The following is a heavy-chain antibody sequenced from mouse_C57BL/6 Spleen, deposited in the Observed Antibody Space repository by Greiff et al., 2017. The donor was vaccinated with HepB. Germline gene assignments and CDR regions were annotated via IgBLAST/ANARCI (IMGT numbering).Heavy chain of an antibody. CDR2: INPGSGGT. CDR3: ARSMGGNSYYFDY. V-gene: IGHV1-54*01. D-gene: IGHD2-1*01. CDR1: GYAFTNYL. J-gene: IGHJ2*01. Sequence: QVQLQQSGAELVRPGTSVKVSCKASGYAFTNYLIEWVKQRPGQGLEWIGVINPGSGGTNYNEKFKGKATLTADKSSSTAYMQLSSLTSEYSAVYFCARSMGGNSYYFDYWGQGTTLTVSS.